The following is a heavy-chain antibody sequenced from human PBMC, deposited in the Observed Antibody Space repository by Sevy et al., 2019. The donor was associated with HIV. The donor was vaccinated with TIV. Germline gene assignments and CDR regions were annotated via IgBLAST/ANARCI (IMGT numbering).Heavy chain of an antibody. J-gene: IGHJ5*02. D-gene: IGHD3-10*01. CDR1: GFTFSSYA. CDR2: ISGSGGST. Sequence: GGSLRLSCAASGFTFSSYAMSWVRQAPGKGLEWVSAISGSGGSTYYADSVKGRFTISRDNSKNTLYLQMNSLRPEDTAVYYYAKVEGYYYGSGSAGLDPWGQGTLVTVSS. V-gene: IGHV3-23*01. CDR3: AKVEGYYYGSGSAGLDP.